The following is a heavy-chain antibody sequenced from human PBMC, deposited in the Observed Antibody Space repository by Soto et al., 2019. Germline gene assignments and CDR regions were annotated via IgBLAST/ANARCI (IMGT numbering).Heavy chain of an antibody. Sequence: EVQLVESGGGLVQPAGSLRLSCAASGFTFSDHYIDWVRQAPGKGLEWVGRSRNKANSYSIEYAASVKGRFTISRDDSKNSVYLQMSNLRTEDTAVYYSTRAPNVGGWTHFDSWGQGTLVTVSS. CDR1: GFTFSDHY. CDR3: TRAPNVGGWTHFDS. D-gene: IGHD6-19*01. CDR2: SRNKANSYSI. J-gene: IGHJ4*02. V-gene: IGHV3-72*01.